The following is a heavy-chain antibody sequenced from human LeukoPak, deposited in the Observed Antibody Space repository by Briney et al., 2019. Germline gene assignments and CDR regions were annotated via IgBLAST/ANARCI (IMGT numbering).Heavy chain of an antibody. CDR3: AKAQYYDFWSGLDY. D-gene: IGHD3-3*01. CDR2: ISYDGSNK. J-gene: IGHJ4*02. V-gene: IGHV3-30*04. Sequence: GGSLRLSCAADAFTLSSYAMRWVSQAPGKGLEWVAVISYDGSNKYYADSVKGRFTISRDNTKNTLYLQMNNPRPEDTAVYYCAKAQYYDFWSGLDYWGQGTLVTVSS. CDR1: AFTLSSYA.